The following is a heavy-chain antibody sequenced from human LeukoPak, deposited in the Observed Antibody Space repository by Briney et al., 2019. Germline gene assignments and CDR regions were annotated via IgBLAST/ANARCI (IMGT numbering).Heavy chain of an antibody. CDR1: GFTFSSHG. Sequence: PGGSLRLSCAASGFTFSSHGMHWVRQAPGKGLEWVAIIWYDGSNKYYADSVKGGFTISRDNSKNTLFLQMNSLRAEDTAVYYCARDTYYDGSGYHDYWGQGTLVTVAS. V-gene: IGHV3-33*01. J-gene: IGHJ4*02. CDR3: ARDTYYDGSGYHDY. D-gene: IGHD3-22*01. CDR2: IWYDGSNK.